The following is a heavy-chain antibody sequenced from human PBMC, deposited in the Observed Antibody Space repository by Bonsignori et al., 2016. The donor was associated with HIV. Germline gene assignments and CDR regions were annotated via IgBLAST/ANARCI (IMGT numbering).Heavy chain of an antibody. Sequence: GESLKISCTASGFILGDYAINWVRQAPGKGLEWVGFIRSEAYGGTSELAASVEGRFSISRDDAKSVAYLQMNSLKTEDSAVYYCSRYVWVGGSYVPDNWGQGTLVTVSS. D-gene: IGHD1-26*01. CDR2: IRSEAYGGTS. CDR1: GFILGDYA. CDR3: SRYVWVGGSYVPDN. J-gene: IGHJ4*02. V-gene: IGHV3-49*04.